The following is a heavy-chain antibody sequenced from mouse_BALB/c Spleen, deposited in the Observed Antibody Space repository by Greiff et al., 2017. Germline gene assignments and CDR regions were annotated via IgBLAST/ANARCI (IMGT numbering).Heavy chain of an antibody. Sequence: EVQGVESGGGLVQPGGSLKLSCAASGFDFSRYWMSWVRQAPGKGLEWIGEINPDSSTINYTPSLKDKFIISRDNAKNTLYLQMSKVRSEDTALYYCARRGYYDAMDYWGQGTSVTVSS. V-gene: IGHV4-1*02. D-gene: IGHD2-2*01. CDR2: INPDSSTI. CDR1: GFDFSRYW. CDR3: ARRGYYDAMDY. J-gene: IGHJ4*01.